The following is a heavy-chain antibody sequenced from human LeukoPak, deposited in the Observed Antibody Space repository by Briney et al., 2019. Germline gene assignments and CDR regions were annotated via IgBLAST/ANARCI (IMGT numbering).Heavy chain of an antibody. D-gene: IGHD4-17*01. Sequence: GESLKISCKGSGYSFSNYWIGWVRQMPGKGLEWMGIIYPGDSDTRYSPSFQGQVTISVDESINTAYLQRNSLEASDTAMYYCARQYGRPFDYWGEGTLVTVSS. CDR3: ARQYGRPFDY. V-gene: IGHV5-51*01. CDR2: IYPGDSDT. CDR1: GYSFSNYW. J-gene: IGHJ4*02.